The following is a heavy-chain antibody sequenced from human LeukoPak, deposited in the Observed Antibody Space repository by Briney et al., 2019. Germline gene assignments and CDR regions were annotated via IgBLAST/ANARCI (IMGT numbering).Heavy chain of an antibody. Sequence: SETLSLTCTISGGSFSNGYWWSWVRPSPGKGLEFIGQISRIGNTNYNPSLRSRVSVFMDKSLNLFSLNLTSVTAADTAVYYCAREADYSHPNYFDPWGQGTLVTVSS. V-gene: IGHV4-4*02. CDR2: ISRIGNT. D-gene: IGHD4-11*01. CDR1: GGSFSNGYW. CDR3: AREADYSHPNYFDP. J-gene: IGHJ5*02.